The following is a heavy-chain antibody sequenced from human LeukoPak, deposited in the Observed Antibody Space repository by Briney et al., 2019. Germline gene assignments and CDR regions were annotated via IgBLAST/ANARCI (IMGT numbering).Heavy chain of an antibody. CDR2: IYYSGST. CDR1: GGSISSYY. J-gene: IGHJ5*02. V-gene: IGHV4-59*01. D-gene: IGHD4-17*01. Sequence: SETLSLTCTVSGGSISSYYWSWIRQPPGKGLEWIGYIYYSGSTNYNPSLKSRVTISVDTSKNQFSLKLSPVTAADTAVYYCARSTVTTFDWFDPWGQGTLVTVSS. CDR3: ARSTVTTFDWFDP.